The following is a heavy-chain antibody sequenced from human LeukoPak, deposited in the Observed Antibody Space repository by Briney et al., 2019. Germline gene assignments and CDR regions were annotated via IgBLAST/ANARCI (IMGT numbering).Heavy chain of an antibody. Sequence: PSETLSPTCAVSGGSITSSKYFWGWIRQPPGKELELIGIISYSGSTDYNPSLKSRVTISTDTSTNQFSLKLTSVTAADTAVYYCAGLGVMVLVYQFEYWGRGTPVTVSS. V-gene: IGHV4-39*07. CDR1: GGSITSSKYF. CDR3: AGLGVMVLVYQFEY. CDR2: ISYSGST. J-gene: IGHJ4*02. D-gene: IGHD2-8*01.